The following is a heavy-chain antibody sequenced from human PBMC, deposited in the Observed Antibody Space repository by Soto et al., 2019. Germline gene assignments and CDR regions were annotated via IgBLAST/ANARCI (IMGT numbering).Heavy chain of an antibody. CDR3: ARDRFXCDFWRMEPTCFGKMDV. J-gene: IGHJ6*02. CDR2: INPNSGGT. Sequence: ASVKVSCKASGYTFTGYYMHWVRQAPGQGLEWMGWINPNSGGTNYAQKFQGRVTMTRDTSISTAYMELSRLRSDDTAVYYCARDRFXCDFWRMEPTCFGKMDVWGQGTTVTVSS. CDR1: GYTFTGYY. V-gene: IGHV1-2*02. D-gene: IGHD3-3*01.